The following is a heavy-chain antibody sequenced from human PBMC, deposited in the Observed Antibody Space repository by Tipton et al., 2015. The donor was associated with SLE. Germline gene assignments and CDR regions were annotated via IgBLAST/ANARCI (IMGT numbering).Heavy chain of an antibody. D-gene: IGHD2-2*02. J-gene: IGHJ6*03. CDR3: ARGRVVPAAISDYYYYMDV. Sequence: SLRLSCAASGFTFSSYWMHWVRQAPGKGLVWVSRINSDGSSTSYADSVKGRFTISRDNAKNTLYLQMNSLRAGDTAVYYCARGRVVPAAISDYYYYMDVWGKGTTVTVSS. CDR2: INSDGSST. CDR1: GFTFSSYW. V-gene: IGHV3-74*01.